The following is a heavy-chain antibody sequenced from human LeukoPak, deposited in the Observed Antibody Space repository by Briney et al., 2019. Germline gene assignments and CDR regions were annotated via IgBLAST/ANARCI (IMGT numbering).Heavy chain of an antibody. CDR3: ARGERSGYSYYFDY. D-gene: IGHD3-3*01. CDR2: IFYSGST. V-gene: IGHV4-59*01. Sequence: NPSETLSLTCTVSGGSISSYFWSWIRQPSGKGLEWIGYIFYSGSTNYNPSLKSRVTISVDTSKNQFSLNLTSVTAADTAVYYCARGERSGYSYYFDYWGQGTLVTVSS. J-gene: IGHJ4*02. CDR1: GGSISSYF.